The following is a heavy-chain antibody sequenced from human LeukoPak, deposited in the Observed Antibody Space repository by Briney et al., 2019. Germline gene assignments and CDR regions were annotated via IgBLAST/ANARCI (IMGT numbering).Heavy chain of an antibody. D-gene: IGHD2-2*01. V-gene: IGHV1-46*01. CDR2: INPSGGST. J-gene: IGHJ6*03. Sequence: ASVKVSCKASGYTFTSYYMHWVRQAPGQGLEWMGIINPSGGSTSYAQKFQGRVTMTRDTSTSTAYMELSRLRTDDTAVYYCARDVGHCSSTSCYPYMDVWGKGTTVTVSS. CDR1: GYTFTSYY. CDR3: ARDVGHCSSTSCYPYMDV.